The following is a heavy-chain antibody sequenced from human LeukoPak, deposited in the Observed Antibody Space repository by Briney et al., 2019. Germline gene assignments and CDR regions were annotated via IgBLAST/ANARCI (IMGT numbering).Heavy chain of an antibody. J-gene: IGHJ6*03. CDR1: GGSISSSSYY. CDR3: ARDPRDSSGYYIYYYYYMDV. CDR2: IYYSGST. D-gene: IGHD3-22*01. Sequence: PETLSLTCTVSGGSISSSSYYWGWIRQPPGKGLEWIGSIYYSGSTYYNPSLKSRVTISVDTSKNQFSLKLSSVTAADTAVYYCARDPRDSSGYYIYYYYYMDVWGKGTTVTVSS. V-gene: IGHV4-39*07.